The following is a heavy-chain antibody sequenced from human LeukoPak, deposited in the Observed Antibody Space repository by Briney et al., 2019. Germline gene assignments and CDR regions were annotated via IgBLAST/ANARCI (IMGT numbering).Heavy chain of an antibody. J-gene: IGHJ3*02. CDR3: ARTRRVKNYYGSGSYTYDAFDI. Sequence: PGGSLRLSCAASGFTFSDYYMSWIRQAPGKGLEWVSYISSSGSTIYYADSVKGRFTISRDNAKNSLYLQMNSLRAEDTAVYYCARTRRVKNYYGSGSYTYDAFDIWGQGTMVTVSS. CDR1: GFTFSDYY. D-gene: IGHD3-10*01. CDR2: ISSSGSTI. V-gene: IGHV3-11*01.